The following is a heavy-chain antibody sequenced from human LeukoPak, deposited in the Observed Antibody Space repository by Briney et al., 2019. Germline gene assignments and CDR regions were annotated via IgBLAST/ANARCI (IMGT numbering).Heavy chain of an antibody. CDR3: ARDRDIVVVPAAIDAFDI. J-gene: IGHJ3*02. Sequence: GASVKVSCKASGYTFTSYGISWVRQAPGQGLEWMGWISAYNGDTNYAQKLQGRVTMTTDTSTSTAYMELRSLRSDDTAVYYCARDRDIVVVPAAIDAFDIWGQGTMVTVSS. D-gene: IGHD2-2*02. CDR1: GYTFTSYG. CDR2: ISAYNGDT. V-gene: IGHV1-18*01.